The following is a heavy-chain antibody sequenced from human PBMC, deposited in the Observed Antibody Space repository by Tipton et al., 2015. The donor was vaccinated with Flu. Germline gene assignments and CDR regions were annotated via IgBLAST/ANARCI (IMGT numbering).Heavy chain of an antibody. V-gene: IGHV4-38-2*02. CDR1: GYSIRSGYY. D-gene: IGHD4-11*01. CDR2: VGTMSHSGRT. CDR3: ARRDYSNYVSEPHNWFDS. Sequence: GLVKPSETLSLTCSVSGYSIRSGYYWGWIRQPPGKGLEWIGTVGTMSHSGRTYYTPSLKSRVTISVDTSKNQFSLRLTSVTAADTAVYYCARRDYSNYVSEPHNWFDSWGQGILVTVSS. J-gene: IGHJ5*01.